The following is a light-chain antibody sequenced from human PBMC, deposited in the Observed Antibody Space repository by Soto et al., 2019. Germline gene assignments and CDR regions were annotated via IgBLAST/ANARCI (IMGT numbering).Light chain of an antibody. CDR1: QSVLYNSNNKNY. V-gene: IGKV4-1*01. CDR2: WAS. Sequence: DIVMTQSPDSLAVSLGERATINCKSSQSVLYNSNNKNYLAWYQQKPGQPPKLLIYWASTRESGVPDRFSGSGSGPDFTLTISSLQAEDVAIYYCQQDYTTPRTFGQGTKVEIK. J-gene: IGKJ1*01. CDR3: QQDYTTPRT.